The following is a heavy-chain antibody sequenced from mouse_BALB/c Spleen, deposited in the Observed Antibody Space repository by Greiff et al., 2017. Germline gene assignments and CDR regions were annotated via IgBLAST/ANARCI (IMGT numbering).Heavy chain of an antibody. V-gene: IGHV5-17*02. CDR3: ARWNFDV. CDR1: GFTFSSFG. Sequence: EVQLVESGGGLVQPGGSRKLSCAASGFTFSSFGMHWVRQAPEKGLEWVAYISSGSSTIYYADTVKGRFTISRDNPKNTLFLQMTSLRSEDTAMYYCARWNFDVWGAGTTVTVSS. CDR2: ISSGSSTI. J-gene: IGHJ1*01.